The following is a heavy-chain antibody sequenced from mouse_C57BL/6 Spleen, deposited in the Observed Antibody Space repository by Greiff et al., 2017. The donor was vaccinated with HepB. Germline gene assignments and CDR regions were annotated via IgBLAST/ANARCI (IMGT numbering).Heavy chain of an antibody. CDR2: IYPGDGDT. CDR3: AREGHYGSKDYFDY. CDR1: GYAFSSYW. J-gene: IGHJ2*01. V-gene: IGHV1-80*01. D-gene: IGHD1-1*01. Sequence: VQLQQSGAELVKPGASVKISCKASGYAFSSYWMNWVKQRPGKGLEGIGQIYPGDGDTNYNGKFKGKATLTADKSYSTADMQRSSLTSEDSAVYFCAREGHYGSKDYFDYWGQGTTLTVSS.